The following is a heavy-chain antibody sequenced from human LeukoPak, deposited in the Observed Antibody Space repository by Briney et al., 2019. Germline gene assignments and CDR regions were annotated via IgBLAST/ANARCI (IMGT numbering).Heavy chain of an antibody. CDR3: ARDLGIAAAGTPSGAFDI. J-gene: IGHJ3*02. Sequence: SETLSLTCTVSGGSISSYYWSWIRQPPGKGLEWIGYIYYSGSINYNPSLKSRVTISVDTSKNQFSLKLSSVTAADTAVYYCARDLGIAAAGTPSGAFDIWGQGTMVTVSS. CDR2: IYYSGSI. CDR1: GGSISSYY. V-gene: IGHV4-59*01. D-gene: IGHD6-13*01.